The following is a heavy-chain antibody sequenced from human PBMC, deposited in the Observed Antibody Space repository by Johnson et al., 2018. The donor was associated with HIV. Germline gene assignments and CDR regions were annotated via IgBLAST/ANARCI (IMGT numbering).Heavy chain of an antibody. J-gene: IGHJ3*01. CDR1: GFTFSNYA. D-gene: IGHD6-19*01. V-gene: IGHV3-30*14. CDR3: ARDLRNSGWSNGFDV. CDR2: ISYDGSNK. Sequence: QVQLVESGGGVVQPGRSLRLSCAASGFTFSNYAMHWVRQAPGKGLEWVAVISYDGSNKYYADSVKGRFTISRDSSKNTLYLQMGSLRAEDMAVYYCARDLRNSGWSNGFDVWGQGTMVTVSS.